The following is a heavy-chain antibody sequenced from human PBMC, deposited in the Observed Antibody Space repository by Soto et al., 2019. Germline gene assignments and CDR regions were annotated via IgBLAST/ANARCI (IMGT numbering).Heavy chain of an antibody. CDR2: INHSGST. J-gene: IGHJ4*02. D-gene: IGHD1-20*01. V-gene: IGHV4-34*01. CDR3: ASRNCNPWYRCLDF. Sequence: RISQKKGKGLEWIGEINHSGSTKYNPSLKSRVTISVDTSKNQFSLRVISVTAADTALYYCASRNCNPWYRCLDFWGQGPLVTGSS.